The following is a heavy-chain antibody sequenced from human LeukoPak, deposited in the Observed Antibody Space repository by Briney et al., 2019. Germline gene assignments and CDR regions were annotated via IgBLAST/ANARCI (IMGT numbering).Heavy chain of an antibody. Sequence: GGSLRLSCAASGFTFSSYNMNWVRQAPGKGLEWVSSISSTSSYIYYADSVKGRFTISRDNAKNSLYLQMNSLRAEDTAAYYCARFQVAFDIWGQGTMVTVSS. J-gene: IGHJ3*02. V-gene: IGHV3-21*01. CDR1: GFTFSSYN. CDR2: ISSTSSYI. CDR3: ARFQVAFDI.